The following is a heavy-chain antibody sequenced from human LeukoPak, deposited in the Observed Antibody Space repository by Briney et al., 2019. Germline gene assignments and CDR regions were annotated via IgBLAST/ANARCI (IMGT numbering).Heavy chain of an antibody. CDR2: IGFSSIGYSSDHL. J-gene: IGHJ4*02. CDR3: ATGAVVGAPKYYFDS. D-gene: IGHD1-26*01. V-gene: IGHV3-11*06. CDR1: GFPFSAYY. Sequence: GGSLRLSCAASGFPFSAYYMTWIRQAPGKGLEWVSSIGFSSIGYSSDHLKYADSVKGRFTISRDNSKKTLYLEMNSLGGEDTAVYYCATGAVVGAPKYYFDSWGQGTLVTVSS.